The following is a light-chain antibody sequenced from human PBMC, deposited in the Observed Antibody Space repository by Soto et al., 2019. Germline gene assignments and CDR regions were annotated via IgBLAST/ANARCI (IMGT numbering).Light chain of an antibody. Sequence: QSVLTQPASVSGSPGQSITIACTGTSSDAGSHIAVTWYQQPPGKVPRLIIYEVTKRPSGISNRFSGSKSGNSASLTISGLQAEDEADYYCCSFTNSGTCVFGTVSKVTVL. CDR1: SSDAGSHIA. CDR2: EVT. J-gene: IGLJ1*01. CDR3: CSFTNSGTCV. V-gene: IGLV2-23*02.